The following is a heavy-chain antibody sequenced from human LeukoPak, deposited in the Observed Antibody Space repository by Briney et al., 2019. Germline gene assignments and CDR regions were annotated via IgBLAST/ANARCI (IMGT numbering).Heavy chain of an antibody. V-gene: IGHV3-74*01. CDR3: ARGRRSGWYLDY. Sequence: GGSMRLSCAASGFTFSSYWMHWVRQAPGKGLVWVSRINSDGSSTSYADSVKGRFTISRDNAKNTLYLQVNSLRAEDTAVYYCARGRRSGWYLDYWGQGTLVTVSS. CDR2: INSDGSST. D-gene: IGHD6-19*01. J-gene: IGHJ4*02. CDR1: GFTFSSYW.